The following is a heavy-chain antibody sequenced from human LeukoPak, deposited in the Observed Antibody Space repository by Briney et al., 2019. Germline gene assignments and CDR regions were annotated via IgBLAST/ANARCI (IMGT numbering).Heavy chain of an antibody. CDR2: IYHSGST. V-gene: IGHV4-38-2*02. D-gene: IGHD3-10*01. J-gene: IGHJ3*02. CDR3: ARDQRGSGSYLGAFDI. Sequence: SETLSLTCTVSGYSISSGYYWGWIRQPPGKGLEWIGSIYHSGSTYYNPSLKSRVTISVDTSKNQFSLKLSSVTAADTAVYYCARDQRGSGSYLGAFDIWGQGTMVTVSS. CDR1: GYSISSGYY.